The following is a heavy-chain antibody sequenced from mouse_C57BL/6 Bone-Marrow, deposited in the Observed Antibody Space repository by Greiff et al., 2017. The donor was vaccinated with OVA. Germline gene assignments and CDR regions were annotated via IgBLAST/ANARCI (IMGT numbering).Heavy chain of an antibody. J-gene: IGHJ2*01. Sequence: QVQLQQPGAELVKPGASVKLSCKASGYTFTSYWMHWVKQRPGQGLEWIGMIHPNSGSTNYNEKFKSKATLTVDNSSSTAYMQLSSLTSEDSAVYYCAREVLYYLDYWGQGTTLTVSS. V-gene: IGHV1-64*01. CDR2: IHPNSGST. CDR3: AREVLYYLDY. CDR1: GYTFTSYW.